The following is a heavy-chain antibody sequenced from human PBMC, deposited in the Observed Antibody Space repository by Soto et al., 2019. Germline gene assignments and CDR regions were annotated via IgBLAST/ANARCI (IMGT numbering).Heavy chain of an antibody. CDR1: GYLISSGYY. CDR2: IDYSGKT. CDR3: ARDRSSGYDSYYFDY. J-gene: IGHJ4*02. V-gene: IGHV4-38-2*02. D-gene: IGHD3-22*01. Sequence: SETLSLTCSVSGYLISSGYYWGWVRQTPGKGLEWLGSIDYSGKTYKNPSLKSRVSASVVLSQNQFSLNLRSVTVADTAVYFSARDRSSGYDSYYFDYWGQGTLVTVSS.